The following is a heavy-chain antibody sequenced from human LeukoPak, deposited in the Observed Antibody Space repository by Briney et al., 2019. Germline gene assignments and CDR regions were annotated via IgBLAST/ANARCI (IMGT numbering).Heavy chain of an antibody. J-gene: IGHJ3*02. CDR3: ASSVYCSGGSCYHAFDI. CDR1: GFTFSSYA. D-gene: IGHD2-15*01. V-gene: IGHV3-30*04. Sequence: PGGSLRLSCAASGFTFSSYAMHWVRQAPGKGLEWVAVISYDGSNKYYADSVKGRFTISRDNSKNTLYLQMNSLRAEDTAVYYCASSVYCSGGSCYHAFDIWGQGTMVTASS. CDR2: ISYDGSNK.